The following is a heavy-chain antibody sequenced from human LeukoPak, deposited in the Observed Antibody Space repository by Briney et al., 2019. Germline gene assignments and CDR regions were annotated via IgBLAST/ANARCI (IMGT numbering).Heavy chain of an antibody. Sequence: GGSLRLSCAASGFTFTTYSMNWVRQAPGKGLEWVAVIWYDGTNKYYTDSVKGRFTISRDTSKNTLFLQMNSLRVEDTAVYYCAAAWKEGWLDPWGQGTLVTVSS. V-gene: IGHV3-33*08. CDR3: AAAWKEGWLDP. CDR1: GFTFTTYS. J-gene: IGHJ5*02. D-gene: IGHD1-1*01. CDR2: IWYDGTNK.